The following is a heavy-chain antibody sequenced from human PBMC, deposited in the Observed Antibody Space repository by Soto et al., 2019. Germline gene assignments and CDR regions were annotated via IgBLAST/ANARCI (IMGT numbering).Heavy chain of an antibody. J-gene: IGHJ6*02. D-gene: IGHD6-13*01. V-gene: IGHV1-69*01. Sequence: QVQLVQSGAVVKKSGSSVKVSCKASGGTFSSYAISWVRQAPGQGLEWMGGIIPIFGTANYAQKFQGRVTIPADESTSTAYMELSSLRSEDTAVYYCARVLAAAPIGDYYYGMDVWGQGTTVTVSS. CDR1: GGTFSSYA. CDR2: IIPIFGTA. CDR3: ARVLAAAPIGDYYYGMDV.